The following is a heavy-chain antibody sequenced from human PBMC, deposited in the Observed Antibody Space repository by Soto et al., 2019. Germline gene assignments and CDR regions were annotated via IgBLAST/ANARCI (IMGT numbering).Heavy chain of an antibody. V-gene: IGHV4-59*08. D-gene: IGHD3-22*01. Sequence: PSETLSLTCTVSGGSISSYYWSWIRQPPGKGLEWIGYIYYSGSTNYNPSLKSRVTISVDTSKNQFSLKLSSVTAADTAVYYCARHPPGYYYDSSGYYSYWFDPWGQGTLVTVSS. CDR1: GGSISSYY. CDR2: IYYSGST. CDR3: ARHPPGYYYDSSGYYSYWFDP. J-gene: IGHJ5*02.